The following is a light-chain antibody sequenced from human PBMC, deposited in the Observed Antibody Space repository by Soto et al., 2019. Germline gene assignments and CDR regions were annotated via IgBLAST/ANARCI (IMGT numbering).Light chain of an antibody. CDR2: RNN. CDR1: SSNIESNY. J-gene: IGLJ1*01. V-gene: IGLV1-47*01. CDR3: ASWDDSLSGLYV. Sequence: QSVLTQPPSASGTPGQRVTISCSGSSSNIESNYVYWYQQLPGTAPKLLMYRNNQRPSGVPDRFSGSRSGTSASLAISELRSDDEADYYCASWDDSLSGLYVFGTGTKVTVL.